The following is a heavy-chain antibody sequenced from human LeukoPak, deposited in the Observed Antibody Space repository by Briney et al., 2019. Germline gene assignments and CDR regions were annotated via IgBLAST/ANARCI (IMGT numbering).Heavy chain of an antibody. D-gene: IGHD1-26*01. CDR2: IYYSGST. CDR1: GGSISSYY. V-gene: IGHV4-59*01. Sequence: SETLTLTCTVSGGSISSYYWSWIRQPPGKGLEWIGYIYYSGSTNYNPSLKSRVTISVDTSKNQFSLKLSSVTAADTAVYYCARVKWVNYGMDVWGQGTTVTVSS. J-gene: IGHJ6*02. CDR3: ARVKWVNYGMDV.